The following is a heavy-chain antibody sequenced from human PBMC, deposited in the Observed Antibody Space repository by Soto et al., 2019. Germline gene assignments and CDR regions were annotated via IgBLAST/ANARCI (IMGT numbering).Heavy chain of an antibody. CDR2: IIPIFGTA. CDR3: ARAALIAVAGYDYFDY. CDR1: GGTFSSYA. Sequence: SAKVSCKASGGTFSSYAISWVRQAPGQGLEWMGGIIPIFGTANYAQKFQGRVTITADESTSTAYMELSSLRSEDTAVYYCARAALIAVAGYDYFDYWGQGTLVTVSS. D-gene: IGHD6-19*01. J-gene: IGHJ4*02. V-gene: IGHV1-69*13.